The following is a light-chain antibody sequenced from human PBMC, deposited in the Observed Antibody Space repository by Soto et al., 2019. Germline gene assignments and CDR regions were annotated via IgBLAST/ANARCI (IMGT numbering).Light chain of an antibody. CDR1: TSNIGSNA. V-gene: IGLV1-44*01. CDR3: ATWDDSLKGWV. J-gene: IGLJ3*02. Sequence: QSVLTQPPSASGTPGQRVTISCSGSTSNIGSNAVDWYQQHPGTAPKVLIYSNNQRPSRVPDRIFGSRSGTSASLAITGLQSEDEADYYCATWDDSLKGWVFGGGTKVTVL. CDR2: SNN.